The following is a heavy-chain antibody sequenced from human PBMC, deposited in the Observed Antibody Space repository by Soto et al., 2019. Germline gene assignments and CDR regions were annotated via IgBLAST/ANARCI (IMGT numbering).Heavy chain of an antibody. Sequence: GGSLRLSCAASGFIFSTYSMNWVRQAPGKGLEWVSFISSSSSYIYYADSVKGRFTISRDNAKNSLYLQMNSLTAEDTAVYYCATEGAAAHYGMDVWGQGTTVTVSS. J-gene: IGHJ6*02. CDR2: ISSSSSYI. V-gene: IGHV3-21*01. D-gene: IGHD6-25*01. CDR3: ATEGAAAHYGMDV. CDR1: GFIFSTYS.